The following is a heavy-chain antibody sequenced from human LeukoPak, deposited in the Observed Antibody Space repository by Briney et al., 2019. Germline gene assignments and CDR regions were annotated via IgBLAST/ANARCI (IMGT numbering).Heavy chain of an antibody. D-gene: IGHD4-17*01. V-gene: IGHV4-39*01. Sequence: SETLSLTCTVSGGTISSSSYYWGWIRQPPGKGLEWIGSIYYSRSTYSNTSLKSRVTISVDTSKNQFSLTLSSVTAADTAVYYCARVPTVTFFDYWGQGALVTVSS. CDR3: ARVPTVTFFDY. CDR2: IYYSRST. CDR1: GGTISSSSYY. J-gene: IGHJ4*02.